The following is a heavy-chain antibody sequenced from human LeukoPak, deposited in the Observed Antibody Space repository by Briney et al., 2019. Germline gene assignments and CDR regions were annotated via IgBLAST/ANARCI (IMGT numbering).Heavy chain of an antibody. D-gene: IGHD6-19*01. CDR2: IKSKTDGGTT. V-gene: IGHV3-15*01. CDR1: GFLFSNAW. CDR3: TTALSQYSSGWYGNYFDY. J-gene: IGHJ4*02. Sequence: GGSLRLSCAASGFLFSNAWMTWVRQAPGKGLEWVRRIKSKTDGGTTDYAGPVKGRFTISRDDSKNTLYLQMNSLKTEDTAVYYCTTALSQYSSGWYGNYFDYWGQGTLVTVSS.